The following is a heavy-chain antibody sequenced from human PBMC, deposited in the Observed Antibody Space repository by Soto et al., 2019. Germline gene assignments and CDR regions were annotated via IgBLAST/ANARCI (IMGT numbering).Heavy chain of an antibody. CDR1: GGTFSSYA. CDR3: ARDTGYDHDAFDS. Sequence: GASVKVSCKASGGTFSSYAISWVRQAPGQGLEWMGGIIPIFGTANYAQKFQGRVTITADKSTSTAYMELSSLRSEDTAVYFCARDTGYDHDAFDSWGQGTMVTVAS. CDR2: IIPIFGTA. D-gene: IGHD5-12*01. J-gene: IGHJ3*02. V-gene: IGHV1-69*06.